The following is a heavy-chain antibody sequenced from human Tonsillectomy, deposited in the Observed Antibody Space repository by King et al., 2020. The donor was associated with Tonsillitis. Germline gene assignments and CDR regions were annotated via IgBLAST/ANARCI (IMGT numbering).Heavy chain of an antibody. V-gene: IGHV4-30-4*01. CDR1: GASVSSVDNY. CDR2: IYSNGAT. J-gene: IGHJ4*02. CDR3: ARVPYYDSSGHNYGDPAYYFDS. Sequence: QLQLQESGPRLVRPSQTLSLTCAVSGASVSSVDNYWSWLRQAPGQGPTWIGYIYSNGATYYNPSLTGRVVISLDPSKNQFSLGLRSVTAADTAVYFCARVPYYDSSGHNYGDPAYYFDSWGQGILVSVFS. D-gene: IGHD3-22*01.